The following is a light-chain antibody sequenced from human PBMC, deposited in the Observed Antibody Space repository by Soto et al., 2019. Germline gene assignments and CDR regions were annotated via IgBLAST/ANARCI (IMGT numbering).Light chain of an antibody. Sequence: DIQMTQSPSTLSASVGDRVTITCRASQSIDRWLAWYQQKPGKAPKLLIYRASRLESGGPSRFSGSGTGTEFPLTISSLQPDDFATYYCQQYKTYMYNFAQGTKLEIK. CDR2: RAS. J-gene: IGKJ2*01. CDR1: QSIDRW. V-gene: IGKV1-5*03. CDR3: QQYKTYMYN.